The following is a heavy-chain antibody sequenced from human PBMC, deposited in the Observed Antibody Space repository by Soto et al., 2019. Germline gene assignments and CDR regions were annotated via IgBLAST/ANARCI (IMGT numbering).Heavy chain of an antibody. V-gene: IGHV2-5*02. J-gene: IGHJ6*02. CDR3: AHRTLNYALDV. CDR2: IYWDDDK. CDR1: GLSVRTSEVG. Sequence: SGPTLVNPTQTLTLTCTFSGLSVRTSEVGVGWIRQPPGKALEWLAHIYWDDDKRYSPTLKNRLTITKDTSKNQVFLTMTNMDPVDTGPYYRAHRTLNYALDVWGQGITVTVSS.